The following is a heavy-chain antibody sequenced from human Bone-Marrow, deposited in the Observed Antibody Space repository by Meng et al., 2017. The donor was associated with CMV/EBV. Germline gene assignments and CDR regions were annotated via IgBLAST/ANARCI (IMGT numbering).Heavy chain of an antibody. J-gene: IGHJ4*02. CDR3: ARDNYYGSGSYPGGFDY. CDR2: IIPILGIA. D-gene: IGHD3-10*01. V-gene: IGHV1-69*10. Sequence: SVKVSCKASGYTFTGYYMHWVRQAPGQGLEWMGGIIPILGIANYAQKFQGRVTITADKSTSTAYMELSSLRSEDTAVYYCARDNYYGSGSYPGGFDYWGQGTLVTVSS. CDR1: GYTFTGYY.